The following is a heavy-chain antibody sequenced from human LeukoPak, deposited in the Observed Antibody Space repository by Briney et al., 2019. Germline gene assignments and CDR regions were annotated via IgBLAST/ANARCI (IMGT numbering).Heavy chain of an antibody. CDR1: GYTFTDYY. CDR2: INPKSGAT. V-gene: IGHV1-2*02. D-gene: IGHD4-17*01. Sequence: PSVTVSCKPSGYTFTDYYMHWVRQAPGQGLEWMGWINPKSGATNYAQKFQGRVTMTRDTSISTAYLELTRLTSDDTAMYYCARVGTTDYWGQGTLVTVSS. CDR3: ARVGTTDY. J-gene: IGHJ4*02.